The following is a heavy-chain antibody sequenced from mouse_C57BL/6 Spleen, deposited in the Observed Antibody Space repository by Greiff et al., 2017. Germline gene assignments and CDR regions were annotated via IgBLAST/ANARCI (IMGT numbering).Heavy chain of an antibody. CDR1: GFSLTSYG. J-gene: IGHJ1*03. CDR2: IWSGGST. CDR3: ASPYYYGSSWYFDV. D-gene: IGHD1-1*01. Sequence: VKVVESGPGLVQPSQSLSITCTVSGFSLTSYGVHWVRQSPGKGLEWLGVIWSGGSTDYSAAFISRLSISKDNSKSQVFFKMNSLQADDTAIYYCASPYYYGSSWYFDVWGTGTTVTVSS. V-gene: IGHV2-2*01.